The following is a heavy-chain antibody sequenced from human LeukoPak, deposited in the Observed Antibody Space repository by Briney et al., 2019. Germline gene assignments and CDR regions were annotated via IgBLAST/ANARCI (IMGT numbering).Heavy chain of an antibody. D-gene: IGHD3-9*01. CDR2: ISGSGGST. Sequence: GGSLRLSCAASGFTFSSYAMSWVRQAPGKGLEWVSAISGSGGSTYYADSVKGRFTISRDNSKNMLYLQMNSLRAEDTAVYYCAVESEYYDILTGYYLYWGQGTLVTVSS. CDR3: AVESEYYDILTGYYLY. CDR1: GFTFSSYA. J-gene: IGHJ4*02. V-gene: IGHV3-23*01.